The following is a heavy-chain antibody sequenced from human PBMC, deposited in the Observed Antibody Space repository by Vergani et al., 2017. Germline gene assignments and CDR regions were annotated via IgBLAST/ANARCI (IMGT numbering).Heavy chain of an antibody. D-gene: IGHD1-14*01. Sequence: EVQLVESGGGLVQPGGSLRLSCAASGFTVSSNYMSWVRQAPGKGLEWVSVIYSGGSTYYADSVKGRFTISRDNSKNTLYLQMNSLRAEDTAVYYCARDHNGKYYYDMDVWGKGTTVTVSS. CDR2: IYSGGST. J-gene: IGHJ6*03. CDR1: GFTVSSNY. V-gene: IGHV3-66*01. CDR3: ARDHNGKYYYDMDV.